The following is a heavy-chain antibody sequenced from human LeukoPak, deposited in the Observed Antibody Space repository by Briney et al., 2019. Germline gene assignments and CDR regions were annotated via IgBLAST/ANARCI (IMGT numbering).Heavy chain of an antibody. D-gene: IGHD3-16*01. J-gene: IGHJ4*02. CDR3: GRDYEERTTDY. Sequence: GGSLRLSCAASGFTFTTYSMNWVRQAPGKGLEWGSYISSSSSIINSAESVRGRFTISRDNAKNLLSLQMNSLRAEDTAVYYCGRDYEERTTDYWGQGTLVTVSS. V-gene: IGHV3-48*04. CDR1: GFTFTTYS. CDR2: ISSSSSII.